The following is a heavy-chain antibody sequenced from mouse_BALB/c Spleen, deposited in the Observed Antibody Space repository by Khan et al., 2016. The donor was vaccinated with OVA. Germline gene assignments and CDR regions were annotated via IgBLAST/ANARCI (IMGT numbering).Heavy chain of an antibody. J-gene: IGHJ1*01. V-gene: IGHV3-5*02. Sequence: VQLKESGPGLVKPSQTVSLTCSVTGISITTGNYRWSWIRQFPGNKLEWLGFIFYSGSFTYNPPLTSRPTITRDTSKNQFFLEMNSLTAEDTATYGCARDSGFRYFDVWGAGTTVTVSS. CDR3: ARDSGFRYFDV. CDR1: GISITTGNYR. D-gene: IGHD2-2*01. CDR2: IFYSGSF.